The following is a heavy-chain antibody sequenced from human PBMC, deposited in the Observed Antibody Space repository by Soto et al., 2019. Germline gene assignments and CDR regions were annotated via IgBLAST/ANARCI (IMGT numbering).Heavy chain of an antibody. CDR2: IIPIFGTA. CDR1: GGTFSSYA. J-gene: IGHJ6*02. CDR3: ARVGIVVVPAAMGRYYYGMDV. D-gene: IGHD2-2*01. V-gene: IGHV1-69*01. Sequence: QVQLVQSGAEVKKPGSSVKVSCKASGGTFSSYAISWVRQAPGQGLEWMGGIIPIFGTANYAQKFQGRVTITADESTSTDYMELSSLRSEDTAVYYCARVGIVVVPAAMGRYYYGMDVWGQGTTVTVSS.